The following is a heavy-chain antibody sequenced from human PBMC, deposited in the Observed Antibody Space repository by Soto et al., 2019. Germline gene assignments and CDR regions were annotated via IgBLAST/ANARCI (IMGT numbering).Heavy chain of an antibody. Sequence: GGSLRLSCAASGFSFGSYWMSWVRQAPGKGLEWVANIKQDGSEIHYVDSVKGRFTISRDNAKNSLYLQMNSLRAEDTAVYYCARAEAAARYYGMDVWGQRTTVTVSS. D-gene: IGHD6-13*01. J-gene: IGHJ6*02. CDR3: ARAEAAARYYGMDV. CDR1: GFSFGSYW. CDR2: IKQDGSEI. V-gene: IGHV3-7*03.